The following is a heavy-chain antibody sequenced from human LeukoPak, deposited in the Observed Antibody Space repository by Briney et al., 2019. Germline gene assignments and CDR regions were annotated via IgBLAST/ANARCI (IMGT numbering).Heavy chain of an antibody. Sequence: PSETLSLTCTVSGGSISSYYWSWIRQPPGKGLEWIGYIYYSGSTNYNPPLKSRVTISVDTSKNQFSLELSSVTAADTAVYYCAREDCTNGVCYPYYYYYMDVWGKGTTVTVSS. D-gene: IGHD2-8*01. CDR3: AREDCTNGVCYPYYYYYMDV. CDR1: GGSISSYY. J-gene: IGHJ6*03. V-gene: IGHV4-59*01. CDR2: IYYSGST.